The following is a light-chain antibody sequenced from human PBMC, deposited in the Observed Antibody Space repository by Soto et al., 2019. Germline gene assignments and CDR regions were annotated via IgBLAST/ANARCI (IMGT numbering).Light chain of an antibody. CDR1: QSISSW. CDR3: QQYNSYWP. Sequence: DIQMTQSPSTLSASVGDRVTITCRASQSISSWLAWYQQKPGKAPKLLIYDASSLERGVPSRFSGSGSGTEFTLTSSSLQPDDLATYYCQQYNSYWPFGQGTKVEI. V-gene: IGKV1-5*01. J-gene: IGKJ1*01. CDR2: DAS.